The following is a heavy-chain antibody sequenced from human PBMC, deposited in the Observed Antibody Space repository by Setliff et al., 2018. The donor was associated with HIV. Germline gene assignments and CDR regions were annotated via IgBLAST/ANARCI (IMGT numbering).Heavy chain of an antibody. J-gene: IGHJ4*02. V-gene: IGHV4-59*01. CDR1: PGSISVYY. Sequence: LSLTCTVPPGSISVYYWTWVRQPPGRGLEWVGYVSYSGSVSYNPSLNSRVTMSIDASRDQFSRKLNSVTVADTAIYYCARGRGRAPLSYYFDSWGQGRLVTVSS. D-gene: IGHD2-15*01. CDR2: VSYSGSV. CDR3: ARGRGRAPLSYYFDS.